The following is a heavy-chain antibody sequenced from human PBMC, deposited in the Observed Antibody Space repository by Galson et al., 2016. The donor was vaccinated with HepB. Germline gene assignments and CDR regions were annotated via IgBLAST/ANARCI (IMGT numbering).Heavy chain of an antibody. J-gene: IGHJ4*02. V-gene: IGHV5-51*01. CDR2: IFPRDSDI. Sequence: QSGAEVKKPGESLRISCKGSGSSLTNYWIGWVRQMPGKGLEWMGIIFPRDSDIRYSPYFEGQVSISADKSINTAYLHWSSLKASDTAMYFCARHRSGIAADWGQGTLVTVSP. D-gene: IGHD6-13*01. CDR3: ARHRSGIAAD. CDR1: GSSLTNYW.